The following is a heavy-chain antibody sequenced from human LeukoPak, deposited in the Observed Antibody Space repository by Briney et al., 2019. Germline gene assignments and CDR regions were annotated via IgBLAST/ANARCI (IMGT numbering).Heavy chain of an antibody. J-gene: IGHJ4*02. Sequence: GGSLRLSCAASGFTFSSYAMSWVRQAPGKGLEWVSAISGSGGNTYYADSVKGRFTISRDNSKNTLYLQMNSLRAEDTAVYYCAKVYLFNDYEGGYFDYWGQGTLVTVSS. CDR2: ISGSGGNT. CDR1: GFTFSSYA. D-gene: IGHD4-17*01. V-gene: IGHV3-23*01. CDR3: AKVYLFNDYEGGYFDY.